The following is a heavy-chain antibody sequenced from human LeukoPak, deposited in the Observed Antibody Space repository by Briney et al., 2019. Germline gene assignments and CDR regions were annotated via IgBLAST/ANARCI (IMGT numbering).Heavy chain of an antibody. J-gene: IGHJ6*03. CDR1: GFTFSRFG. V-gene: IGHV3-30*02. D-gene: IGHD2-2*01. Sequence: GGSLRLSCAASGFTFSRFGMHWVRQAPGKGLEWVTFIRYDGSKEYYADSVKGRFTISRDSFKNTLYLQMNSLRAEDTAVYYCAKDEVVPSYYYMDVWGKGTTVTVSS. CDR3: AKDEVVPSYYYMDV. CDR2: IRYDGSKE.